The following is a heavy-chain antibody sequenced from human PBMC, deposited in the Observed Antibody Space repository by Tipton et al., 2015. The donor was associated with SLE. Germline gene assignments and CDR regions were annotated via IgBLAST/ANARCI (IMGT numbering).Heavy chain of an antibody. Sequence: TLSLTCTVSGDSISSGGYYWTWIRQHPGKGLEWIGYIYNSGGTDYNPSLKSRVTISADTSKNHFSLNLSSVTAADTAVYYCARQYLPGSGPSFDSWGQGTLVTVSS. V-gene: IGHV4-31*03. J-gene: IGHJ4*02. CDR3: ARQYLPGSGPSFDS. CDR2: IYNSGGT. D-gene: IGHD2/OR15-2a*01. CDR1: GDSISSGGYY.